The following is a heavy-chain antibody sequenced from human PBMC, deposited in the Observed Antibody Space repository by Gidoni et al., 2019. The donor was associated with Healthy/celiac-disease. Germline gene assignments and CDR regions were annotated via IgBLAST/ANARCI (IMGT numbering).Heavy chain of an antibody. CDR2: IIPIFGTA. CDR3: ARDKTGADAFDI. Sequence: QVQLVQSGAEVQKPGSSVKVSCKAYAGTFSSYAISWVRQAPGQGLAWMGGIIPIFGTANYAQKFQGRVTITADESTSTAYMELSSLRSEDTAVYYCARDKTGADAFDIWGQGTMVTVSS. V-gene: IGHV1-69*01. J-gene: IGHJ3*02. D-gene: IGHD1-1*01. CDR1: AGTFSSYA.